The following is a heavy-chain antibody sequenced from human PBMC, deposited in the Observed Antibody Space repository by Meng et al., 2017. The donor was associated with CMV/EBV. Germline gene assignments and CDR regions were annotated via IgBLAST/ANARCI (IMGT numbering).Heavy chain of an antibody. CDR1: GESVSSDSAA. J-gene: IGHJ5*02. V-gene: IGHV6-1*01. Sequence: HRQKLGPGLANPSQNRPLTCAISGESVSSDSAAWNWIRQSPSRGLEWLGRKYYRSKWYNDYAVSVKSRITINPDTSMNQFSLQLNSVTPEDTAVYYCARDKGMVELGSWFDPWGQGTLVTVSS. CDR2: KYYRSKWYN. CDR3: ARDKGMVELGSWFDP. D-gene: IGHD2-15*01.